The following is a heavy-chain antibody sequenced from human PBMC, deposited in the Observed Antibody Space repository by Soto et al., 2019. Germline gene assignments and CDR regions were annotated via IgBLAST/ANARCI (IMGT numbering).Heavy chain of an antibody. D-gene: IGHD5-12*01. V-gene: IGHV1-46*03. CDR3: ARDPPRVVATIRVEAY. CDR2: INPSGGST. J-gene: IGHJ4*02. CDR1: GYTFTSYY. Sequence: ASVKVSCKASGYTFTSYYMHWVRQAPGQGLEWMGIINPSGGSTSYAQKFQGRVTMTRDTSTSTVYMELSSLRSEDTAVYYCARDPPRVVATIRVEAYSGQGTLVTVSS.